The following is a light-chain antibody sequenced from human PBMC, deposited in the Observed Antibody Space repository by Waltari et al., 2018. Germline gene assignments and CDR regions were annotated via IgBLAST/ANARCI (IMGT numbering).Light chain of an antibody. J-gene: IGLJ2*01. Sequence: QSVLTQPPSASGTPGQRVTISCSGSNSNIGSKPLAWYQQFPGTAPKLLIYSNNDRPSGVPDRFSVSKSGTSASLAISGLQSEDEAHYYCAAWDDSLSGPVFGGGTKLTVL. CDR1: NSNIGSKP. V-gene: IGLV1-44*01. CDR2: SNN. CDR3: AAWDDSLSGPV.